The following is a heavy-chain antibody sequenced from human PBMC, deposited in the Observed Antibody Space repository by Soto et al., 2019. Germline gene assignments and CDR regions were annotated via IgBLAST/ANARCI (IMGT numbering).Heavy chain of an antibody. CDR3: AKENRSGYTDY. CDR1: GFTFSSYG. V-gene: IGHV3-30*18. J-gene: IGHJ4*02. CDR2: ISYDGSNK. D-gene: IGHD5-12*01. Sequence: QVQLVESGGGVVQPGRSLRLSCAASGFTFSSYGMHWVRQAPGKGLEWVAVISYDGSNKYYADSVKGRFTISRDNSKNTLYMQMNSLRAEDTAVYYCAKENRSGYTDYWGQGTLVTVSS.